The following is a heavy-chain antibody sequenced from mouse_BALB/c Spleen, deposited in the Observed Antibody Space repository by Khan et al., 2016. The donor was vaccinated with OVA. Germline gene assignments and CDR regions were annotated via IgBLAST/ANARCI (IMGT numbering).Heavy chain of an antibody. CDR2: IWAGGST. CDR1: GFSLTSYG. CDR3: ARDTTATPY. J-gene: IGHJ3*01. V-gene: IGHV2-9*02. D-gene: IGHD1-2*01. Sequence: QVQLKQSGPGLVAPSQSLSITCTVSGFSLTSYGVHWVRQPPGKGLEWLGIIWAGGSTNYNSALMSRLSISKDNSKSQVFLKMNSLQPDYTAMYYCARDTTATPYWGQGTLVTVSA.